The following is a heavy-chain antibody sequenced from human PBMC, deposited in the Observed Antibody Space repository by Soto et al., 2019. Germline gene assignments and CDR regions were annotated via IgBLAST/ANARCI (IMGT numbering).Heavy chain of an antibody. CDR2: VSLNTGNT. J-gene: IGHJ6*03. D-gene: IGHD3-16*01. V-gene: IGHV1-8*01. CDR1: GDTFTNYE. CDR3: ATVPRGSRYFYYLDV. Sequence: QVQLVQSGAEVKKPGASVMVSCEASGDTFTNYEINWVRQATGQGLEWLGWVSLNTGNTGYAQRFQGRVSMTAIPSISTAYMELSSLKSEDTAVYYCATVPRGSRYFYYLDVWGKGTTVIVSS.